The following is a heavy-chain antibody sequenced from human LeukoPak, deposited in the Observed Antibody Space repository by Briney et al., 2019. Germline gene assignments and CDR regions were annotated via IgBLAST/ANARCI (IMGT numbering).Heavy chain of an antibody. CDR1: GYNFTTYW. D-gene: IGHD4-17*01. J-gene: IGHJ4*02. CDR3: ARHRLDGDFLFDY. V-gene: IGHV5-51*01. Sequence: GESLKISCKGSGYNFTTYWIGWVRQMPGKGLEWMGIICPGDSDTRYSPSFQGQVTISADKSISTAYLQWSSLKASDTAMYYCARHRLDGDFLFDYWGQGTLVTVSS. CDR2: ICPGDSDT.